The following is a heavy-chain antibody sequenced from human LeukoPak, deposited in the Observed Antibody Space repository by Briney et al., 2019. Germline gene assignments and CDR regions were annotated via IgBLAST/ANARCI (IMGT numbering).Heavy chain of an antibody. CDR2: IWYDGSNK. V-gene: IGHV3-33*01. Sequence: GRSLRLSCAASGFTFSSYGMHWVRQAPGKGLEWVAVIWYDGSNKYYADSVKGRFTISRDNAKNSLYLQMNSLRAEDTAVYYCARGGQWELTDYWGQGTLVTVSS. CDR3: ARGGQWELTDY. J-gene: IGHJ4*02. D-gene: IGHD1-26*01. CDR1: GFTFSSYG.